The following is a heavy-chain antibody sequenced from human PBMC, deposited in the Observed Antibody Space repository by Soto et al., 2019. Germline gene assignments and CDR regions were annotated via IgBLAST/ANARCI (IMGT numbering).Heavy chain of an antibody. CDR2: MYYSGST. D-gene: IGHD2-21*02. Sequence: QVQLQESGPGLVKPSETLSLTCTVSGGSISNFYWSWIRQSPGKGLERIGYGYMYYSGSTYYNHSLASRVTISVDTSKTQISLKLTAVTAEDTALCYCASGSLSTETANALDVWGPGTMVTVSS. V-gene: IGHV4-59*01. J-gene: IGHJ3*01. CDR3: ASGSLSTETANALDV. CDR1: GGSISNFY.